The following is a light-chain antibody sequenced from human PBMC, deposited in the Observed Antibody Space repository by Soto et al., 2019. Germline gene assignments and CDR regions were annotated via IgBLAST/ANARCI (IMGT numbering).Light chain of an antibody. J-gene: IGKJ3*01. CDR3: QQSNSRIFT. Sequence: DIPMTQSPSSLSASVGDRVTITCRASQSIGNYLNWYQQKPGKAPKLLIYDASSLQSGVPSRFSGSGSGTDFTLTISSLQREDFATFYCQQSNSRIFTFGPGTKVDI. CDR1: QSIGNY. CDR2: DAS. V-gene: IGKV1-39*01.